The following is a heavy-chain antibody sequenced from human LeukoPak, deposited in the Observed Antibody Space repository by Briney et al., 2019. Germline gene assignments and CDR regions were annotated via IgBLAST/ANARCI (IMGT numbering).Heavy chain of an antibody. V-gene: IGHV3-74*01. D-gene: IGHD6-19*01. J-gene: IGHJ4*02. Sequence: GGSLRLSCAASGFTFSSYWMHWVRQAPGKGLVWVSRINSDGSSTSYADSVKGRFTISRDNSKNTLYLQMNSLRPEDTAVYYCARGEQWLALDYWGQGTLVTVSS. CDR2: INSDGSST. CDR3: ARGEQWLALDY. CDR1: GFTFSSYW.